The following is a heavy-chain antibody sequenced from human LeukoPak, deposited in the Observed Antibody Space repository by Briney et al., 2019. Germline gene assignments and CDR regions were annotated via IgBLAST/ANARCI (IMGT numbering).Heavy chain of an antibody. CDR2: IIPIFDTA. D-gene: IGHD3-22*01. J-gene: IGHJ4*02. V-gene: IGHV1-69*05. CDR3: ARDGRNYYYDSSGYYAFAY. Sequence: ASVKVSCKASGGTFSSYAISWVRQAPGQGLEWMGGIIPIFDTANYAQKFQGRVTITTDESTSTAYMELSSLRSEDTAVYYCARDGRNYYYDSSGYYAFAYWGQGTLVTVSS. CDR1: GGTFSSYA.